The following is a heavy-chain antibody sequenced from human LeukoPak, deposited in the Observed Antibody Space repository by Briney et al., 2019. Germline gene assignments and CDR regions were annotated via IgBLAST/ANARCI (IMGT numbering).Heavy chain of an antibody. CDR1: GFSFSNYW. CDR3: ARAFPADGFFY. D-gene: IGHD5-24*01. Sequence: GGSLRLSCAASGFSFSNYWMDWVRQAPGKGLVWVSRINSDGRSTSYADSVKGRFTISRDNAKNSLYLQMNSLRADDTAVYYCARAFPADGFFYWGQGTLVTVSS. V-gene: IGHV3-74*01. J-gene: IGHJ4*02. CDR2: INSDGRST.